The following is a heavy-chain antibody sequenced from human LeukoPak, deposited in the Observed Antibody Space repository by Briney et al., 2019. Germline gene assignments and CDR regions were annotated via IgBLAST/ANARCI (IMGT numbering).Heavy chain of an antibody. J-gene: IGHJ4*02. Sequence: PGGSLRLSCAASGFIFSSYAMHWVRQAPGKGLEYVSVISSNGGTTYYANSVKGRFTISRDSSKNTLYLQMTSPRAEDTAVYYCAKDRVTAAGYYFDYWGQGTLVTVSS. D-gene: IGHD6-13*01. V-gene: IGHV3-64*01. CDR2: ISSNGGTT. CDR1: GFIFSSYA. CDR3: AKDRVTAAGYYFDY.